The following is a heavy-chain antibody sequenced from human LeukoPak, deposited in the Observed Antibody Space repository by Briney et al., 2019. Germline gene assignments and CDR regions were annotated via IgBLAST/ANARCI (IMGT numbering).Heavy chain of an antibody. CDR3: ARDSDYADAFDI. CDR2: IYYSGST. V-gene: IGHV4-59*12. Sequence: SETLSLTCTVSGGSISSYYWSWIRQPPGKGLEWIGYIYYSGSTYYNPSLKSRVTISVDTSKNQFSLKLSSVTAADTAVYYCARDSDYADAFDIWGQGTMVTVSS. CDR1: GGSISSYY. J-gene: IGHJ3*02. D-gene: IGHD4-17*01.